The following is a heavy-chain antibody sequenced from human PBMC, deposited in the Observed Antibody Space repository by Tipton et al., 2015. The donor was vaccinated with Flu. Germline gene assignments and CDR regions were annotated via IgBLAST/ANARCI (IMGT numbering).Heavy chain of an antibody. V-gene: IGHV4-59*01. CDR1: GGSISSYY. J-gene: IGHJ6*02. Sequence: VKPSETLSLTCTVSGGSISSYYWSWIRQPPGKGLEWIGYIYYSGSTNYNPSLKSRVTISVDTSKNQFSLKLSSVTAADTAVYYCARDLWNDRRAYYYYGVDVWGQGTTVTVPS. CDR2: IYYSGST. D-gene: IGHD1-1*01. CDR3: ARDLWNDRRAYYYYGVDV.